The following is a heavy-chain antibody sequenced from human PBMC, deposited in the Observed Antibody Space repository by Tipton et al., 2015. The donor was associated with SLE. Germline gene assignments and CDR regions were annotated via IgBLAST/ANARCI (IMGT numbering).Heavy chain of an antibody. D-gene: IGHD6-13*01. CDR3: AKDRQQLDGFDY. V-gene: IGHV3-23*03. CDR2: IYSGGST. J-gene: IGHJ4*02. Sequence: SLRLSCAASGFTFSSYAMSWVRQAPGKGLEWVSVIYSGGSTYYADSVKGRFTISRDNSKNTLYLQMNSLRAEDTAVYYCAKDRQQLDGFDYWGQGTLVTVSS. CDR1: GFTFSSYA.